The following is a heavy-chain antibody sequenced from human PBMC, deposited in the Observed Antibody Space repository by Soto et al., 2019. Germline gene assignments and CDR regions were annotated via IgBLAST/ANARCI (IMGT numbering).Heavy chain of an antibody. CDR3: AREANIVATILARQKPFDP. Sequence: QVQLVQSGAEVKKPGASVKVSCKASGYTFTGYYMHWVRQAPGQGLEWMGWINPNSGGTNYAQKFQGWVTMTRDTSLSTAYMELRRLRSNDTAVYYCAREANIVATILARQKPFDPWGQGTLVTVSS. CDR1: GYTFTGYY. J-gene: IGHJ5*02. V-gene: IGHV1-2*04. D-gene: IGHD5-12*01. CDR2: INPNSGGT.